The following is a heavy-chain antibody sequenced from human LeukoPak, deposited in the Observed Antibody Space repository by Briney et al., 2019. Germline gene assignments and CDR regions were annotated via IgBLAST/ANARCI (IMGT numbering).Heavy chain of an antibody. V-gene: IGHV3-7*01. CDR1: GFTFSSYW. CDR3: ARTRDKRPYYDSDL. J-gene: IGHJ2*01. D-gene: IGHD3-22*01. CDR2: IKQDGSEK. Sequence: PGGSLRLSCAASGFTFSSYWMSWVRQAPGKGLEWVANIKQDGSEKYYVDSVKGRFTISRDNAKNSLYLQMNSLRAEDTAVYYCARTRDKRPYYDSDLWGRGTLVTVSS.